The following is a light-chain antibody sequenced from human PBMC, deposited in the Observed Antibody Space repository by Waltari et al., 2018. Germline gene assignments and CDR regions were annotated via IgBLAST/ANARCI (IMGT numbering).Light chain of an antibody. J-gene: IGKJ1*01. Sequence: DIQMTQSPSSVSASVGDRATITCRASQGISSWLAWYQQKPGKGPILLIFGASNLQSGVPSRFSGSGSGTDFTLTISGLQPEDSATYFCQQGSSFPPTFGQGTIVEIK. CDR1: QGISSW. CDR3: QQGSSFPPT. V-gene: IGKV1-12*01. CDR2: GAS.